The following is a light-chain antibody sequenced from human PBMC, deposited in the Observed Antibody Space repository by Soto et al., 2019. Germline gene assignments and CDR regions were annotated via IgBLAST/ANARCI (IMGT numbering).Light chain of an antibody. CDR2: GAS. CDR1: QSVSSN. CDR3: QQYNYPYT. Sequence: EIVMTQSPATLSVSPGERATLSCRASQSVSSNLAWYQQKPGQAPRLLIFGASFRATGIPARFSGSGSGAEFTLTISSLQSEDFAVYYCQQYNYPYTFGQGTKLEIK. J-gene: IGKJ2*01. V-gene: IGKV3-15*01.